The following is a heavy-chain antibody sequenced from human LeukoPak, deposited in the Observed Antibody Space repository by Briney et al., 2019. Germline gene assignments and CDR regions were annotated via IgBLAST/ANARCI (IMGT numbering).Heavy chain of an antibody. CDR1: GGSISSSNW. J-gene: IGHJ4*02. V-gene: IGHV4-4*02. D-gene: IGHD2-2*01. CDR3: ARASRCSSTSCHDLKYYFDY. Sequence: KTSGTLSLTCAVSGGSISSSNWWSWVRQPPGKGLEWIGEIYHSGSTNYNPSLKSRVTISVDTSKNQFSLKLSSVTAADTAVYYCARASRCSSTSCHDLKYYFDYWGQGTLVTVSS. CDR2: IYHSGST.